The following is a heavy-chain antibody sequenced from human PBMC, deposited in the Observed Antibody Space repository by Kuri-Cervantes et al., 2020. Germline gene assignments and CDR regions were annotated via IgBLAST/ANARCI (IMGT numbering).Heavy chain of an antibody. CDR1: GYTFTGYY. CDR2: INPNSGGT. Sequence: ASVKVSCKASGYTFTGYYMHWVRQAPGQGLEWTGWINPNSGGTNYAQKFQGRVTMTRDTSISTAYMELSRLRSDDTAVYYCARVRNMVRGIIMDYFDYWGQGTLVTVSS. CDR3: ARVRNMVRGIIMDYFDY. V-gene: IGHV1-2*02. J-gene: IGHJ4*02. D-gene: IGHD3-10*01.